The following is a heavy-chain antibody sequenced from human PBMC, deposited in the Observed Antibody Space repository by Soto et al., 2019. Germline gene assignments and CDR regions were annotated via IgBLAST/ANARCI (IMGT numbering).Heavy chain of an antibody. V-gene: IGHV3-23*01. CDR1: GFTFSYYA. J-gene: IGHJ5*02. CDR2: ISGSGVDT. Sequence: PGVSLRLSCAASGFTFSYYAMTWVRQTPGKGLEWVSAISGSGVDTYYADSVKGRFTISRDNSKNTLYLQMNSLRAEDTAVYYCVNSHLIHSISWFDPCGQGTLVTVSS. D-gene: IGHD3-3*01. CDR3: VNSHLIHSISWFDP.